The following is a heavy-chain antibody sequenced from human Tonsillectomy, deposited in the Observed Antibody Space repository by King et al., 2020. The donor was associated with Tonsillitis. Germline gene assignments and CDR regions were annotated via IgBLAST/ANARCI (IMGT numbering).Heavy chain of an antibody. CDR1: GFTFASFA. CDR2: IRSYGTDK. V-gene: IGHV3-30*02. Sequence: HVQLVESGGGVVQPGESLRVSCAASGFTFASFAMNWVRQAPGKGLEWVAFIRSYGTDKYYSDSVRGRFTVSRDDSENMVYLQMNSLKPDDTGLYYCTKASYYDSGSFDYWGPGTAVTVSS. J-gene: IGHJ4*02. D-gene: IGHD3-10*01. CDR3: TKASYYDSGSFDY.